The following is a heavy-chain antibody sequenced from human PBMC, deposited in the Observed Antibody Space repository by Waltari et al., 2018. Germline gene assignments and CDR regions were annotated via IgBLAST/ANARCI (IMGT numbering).Heavy chain of an antibody. J-gene: IGHJ3*02. V-gene: IGHV3-21*01. D-gene: IGHD3-22*01. CDR3: AAVVITDAFDI. CDR1: GFTFSSYS. Sequence: EVQLVESGGGLVKPGESLSLSCAASGFTFSSYSMNWVRQAPGKGLEWVSSISSSSSYIYYADSVKGRFTISRDNAKNSLYLQMNSLRAEDTAVYYCAAVVITDAFDIWGQGTMVTVSS. CDR2: ISSSSSYI.